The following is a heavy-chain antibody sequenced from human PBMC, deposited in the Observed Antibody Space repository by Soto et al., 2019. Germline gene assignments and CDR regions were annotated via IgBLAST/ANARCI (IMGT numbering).Heavy chain of an antibody. CDR2: IKHDGSDK. CDR3: ARGSPKGYGTSWFDY. Sequence: EVQLVESGGGLVQPGGSLRLSCAASRFTFSTYWMSWVRQAPGKGLEWVANIKHDGSDKYYVDSVKGRFTISRDNAENSLYLQMNSLRAEDTAVYYCARGSPKGYGTSWFDYWGQGTLVTVSS. CDR1: RFTFSTYW. D-gene: IGHD6-13*01. J-gene: IGHJ4*02. V-gene: IGHV3-7*01.